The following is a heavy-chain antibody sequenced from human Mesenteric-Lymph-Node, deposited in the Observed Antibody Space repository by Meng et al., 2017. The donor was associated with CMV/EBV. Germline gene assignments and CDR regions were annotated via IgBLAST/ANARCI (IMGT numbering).Heavy chain of an antibody. CDR2: INPNSGGT. V-gene: IGHV1-2*02. CDR3: ARESSSYSSSSYAFDI. Sequence: ASVKVSCKASGYTFTGYYMHWVRQAPGQGLEWMGWINPNSGGTNYAQKFQGRVTMTRDTSISTAYMELSRLRSDDTAVYYCARESSSYSSSSYAFDIWGQGTMVT. CDR1: GYTFTGYY. J-gene: IGHJ3*02. D-gene: IGHD6-6*01.